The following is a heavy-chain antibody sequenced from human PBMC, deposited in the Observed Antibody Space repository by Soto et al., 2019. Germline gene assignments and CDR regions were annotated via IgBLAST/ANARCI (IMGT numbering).Heavy chain of an antibody. CDR1: GGSFSGYY. CDR3: ASDSGYSSGWYRVYFDY. D-gene: IGHD6-19*01. CDR2: INHSGST. J-gene: IGHJ4*02. V-gene: IGHV4-34*01. Sequence: PSETLSLTCAVYGGSFSGYYWSWIRQPPGKGLEWIGEINHSGSTNYNPSLKSRVTISVDTSKNQFSLKLSSVTAADTAVYYCASDSGYSSGWYRVYFDYWGQGTLVTVSS.